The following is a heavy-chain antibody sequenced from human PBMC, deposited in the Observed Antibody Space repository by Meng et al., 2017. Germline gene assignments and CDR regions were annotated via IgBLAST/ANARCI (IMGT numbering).Heavy chain of an antibody. D-gene: IGHD3-10*01. CDR1: GFNLDDYG. CDR2: INWNGGST. CDR3: AREFFGSGSYYEDDAFDI. V-gene: IGHV3-20*04. J-gene: IGHJ3*02. Sequence: GESLKISCAASGFNLDDYGMSWVRQAPGKGLEWVSGINWNGGSTGYADSVKGRFTISRDNAKNSLYLQMNSLRAEDTALYYCAREFFGSGSYYEDDAFDIWGQGTMVTVSS.